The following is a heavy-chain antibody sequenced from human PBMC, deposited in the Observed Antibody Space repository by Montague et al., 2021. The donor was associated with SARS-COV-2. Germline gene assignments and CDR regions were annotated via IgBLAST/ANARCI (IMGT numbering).Heavy chain of an antibody. V-gene: IGHV4-39*01. D-gene: IGHD5-12*01. CDR3: VRHARRGVVATPSGWFDP. CDR1: GGSISSSSYY. CDR2: IYYSGST. Sequence: SETLSLTCTVSGGSISSSSYYWGWIRQPPGKGLEWLGSIYYSGSTXYNPSLKSRVTISVDTSKNQFSLKLSSVTAADTAVYYCVRHARRGVVATPSGWFDPWGQGTLVTVSS. J-gene: IGHJ5*02.